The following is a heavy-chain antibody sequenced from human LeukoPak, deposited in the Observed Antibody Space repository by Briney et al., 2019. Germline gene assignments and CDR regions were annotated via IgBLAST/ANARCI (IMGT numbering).Heavy chain of an antibody. CDR2: IGTASDT. J-gene: IGHJ6*03. CDR3: ARGPPRGKYYYMDV. Sequence: GGSLRLSCAASGFTFSSFDMHWVRHPTRQGLEWVSTIGTASDTYYPRSVEGRFTLSRDNAKNSLYLQMNSLTAGDTAVYYCARGPPRGKYYYMDVWGKGTTVTVSS. V-gene: IGHV3-13*01. CDR1: GFTFSSFD. D-gene: IGHD1-1*01.